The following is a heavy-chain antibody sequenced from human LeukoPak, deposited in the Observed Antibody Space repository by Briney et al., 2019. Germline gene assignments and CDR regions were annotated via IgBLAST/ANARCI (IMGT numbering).Heavy chain of an antibody. CDR3: ARDLAAGTVCYDY. Sequence: GGSLRLSCAASGFTFSRYWMSWVRQAPGKGLGWVANIKQDGSEKYYVDSVKGRFTISRDNAKNSLYLQMNSLRAEDTAVYYCARDLAAGTVCYDYWGQGTLVTVSS. D-gene: IGHD6-13*01. V-gene: IGHV3-7*01. CDR2: IKQDGSEK. CDR1: GFTFSRYW. J-gene: IGHJ4*02.